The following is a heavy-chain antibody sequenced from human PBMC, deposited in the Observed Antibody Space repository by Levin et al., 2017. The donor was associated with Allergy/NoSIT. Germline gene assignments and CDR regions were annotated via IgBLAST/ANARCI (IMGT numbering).Heavy chain of an antibody. D-gene: IGHD6-19*01. V-gene: IGHV3-30*18. CDR3: AKDWGSGWYRYYFDY. J-gene: IGHJ4*02. CDR1: GFTFSSYG. CDR2: ISYDGSNK. Sequence: GGSLRLSCAASGFTFSSYGMHWVRQAPGKGLEWVAVISYDGSNKYYADSVKGRFTISRDNSKNTLYLQMNSLRAEDTAVYYCAKDWGSGWYRYYFDYWGQGTLVTVSS.